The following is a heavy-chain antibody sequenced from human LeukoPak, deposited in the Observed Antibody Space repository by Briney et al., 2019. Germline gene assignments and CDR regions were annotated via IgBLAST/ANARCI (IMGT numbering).Heavy chain of an antibody. J-gene: IGHJ4*02. D-gene: IGHD6-13*01. Sequence: ASVKVSCKASGYTFTSYDINWVRQATGQGLGWMGWMNPNSGNTGYAQKFQGRVTMTRNTSISTAYMELSSLRSEDTAVYYCAREASGIAAAGTPLGYWGQGTLVTVSS. CDR1: GYTFTSYD. CDR2: MNPNSGNT. CDR3: AREASGIAAAGTPLGY. V-gene: IGHV1-8*01.